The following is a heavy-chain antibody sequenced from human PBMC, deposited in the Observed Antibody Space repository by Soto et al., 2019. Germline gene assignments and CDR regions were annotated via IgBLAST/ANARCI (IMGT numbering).Heavy chain of an antibody. Sequence: QVQLVQSGAEVKKPGASVKVSCKASGYTFTGYCMHWVRQAPGQGLEWIGWINPSSGGTKEAQKFQGRVTGTRDTSISTAYMEVRGLRSDDTAVYYCARGDSSGYYGHYYSLDVWGQGTTVTVSS. V-gene: IGHV1-2*02. D-gene: IGHD3-22*01. CDR2: INPSSGGT. CDR1: GYTFTGYC. CDR3: ARGDSSGYYGHYYSLDV. J-gene: IGHJ6*02.